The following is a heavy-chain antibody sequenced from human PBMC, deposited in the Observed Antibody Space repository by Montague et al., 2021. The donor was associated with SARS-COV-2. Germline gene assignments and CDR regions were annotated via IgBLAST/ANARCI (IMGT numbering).Heavy chain of an antibody. J-gene: IGHJ4*02. V-gene: IGHV4-59*08. Sequence: SETRSLTCTVSAGSISSHYWSWFRQPPGKALEWIGYISDSGSTNYNPSLTSRVTMSVDTPKNQFSLKVNSVTAADTAVYYCARHDSATLPAVYWGQGTLVTVS. CDR3: ARHDSATLPAVY. CDR2: ISDSGST. CDR1: AGSISSHY. D-gene: IGHD2-15*01.